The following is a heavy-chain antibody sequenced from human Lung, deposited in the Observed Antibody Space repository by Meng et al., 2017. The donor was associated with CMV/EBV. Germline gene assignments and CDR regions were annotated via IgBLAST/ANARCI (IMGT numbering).Heavy chain of an antibody. Sequence: GESXKISCAASGFTFSSYSMNWVRQAPGKGLEWVSSISSSSSYIYYADSVKGRFTISRDNAKNSLYLQMNSLRAEDTAVYYCARCQLAEDYYGMDVWGQGTXVTVSS. CDR2: ISSSSSYI. CDR1: GFTFSSYS. CDR3: ARCQLAEDYYGMDV. V-gene: IGHV3-21*01. J-gene: IGHJ6*02. D-gene: IGHD2-2*01.